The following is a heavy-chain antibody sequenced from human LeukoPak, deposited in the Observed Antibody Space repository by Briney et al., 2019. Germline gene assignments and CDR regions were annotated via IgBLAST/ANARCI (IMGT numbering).Heavy chain of an antibody. J-gene: IGHJ6*02. CDR3: ARGPPTIFGVVIMNYYYGMDV. Sequence: ASVKVSCKASGYTFTGYYMHWVRQAPGQGLEWMGWINPNSGGTNYAQKFQGRVTMTRDTSISTAYMERSRLRSDDTAVYYCARGPPTIFGVVIMNYYYGMDVWGQGTTVTVSS. CDR1: GYTFTGYY. CDR2: INPNSGGT. V-gene: IGHV1-2*02. D-gene: IGHD3-3*01.